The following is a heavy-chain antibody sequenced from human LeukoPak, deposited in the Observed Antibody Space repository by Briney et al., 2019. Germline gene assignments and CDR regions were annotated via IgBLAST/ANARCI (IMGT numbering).Heavy chain of an antibody. J-gene: IGHJ3*02. CDR2: TSDSGGRT. V-gene: IGHV3-23*01. D-gene: IGHD1-1*01. CDR1: GFTFSSYG. Sequence: QPGGSLRLSCAASGFTFSSYGMSWVRQAPGKGLEWVSSTSDSGGRTYYADSVKGRFTISRDNSKNTLYLQMNSLRAEDTAVYYCAKIKRAFDIWGQGTMVTVSS. CDR3: AKIKRAFDI.